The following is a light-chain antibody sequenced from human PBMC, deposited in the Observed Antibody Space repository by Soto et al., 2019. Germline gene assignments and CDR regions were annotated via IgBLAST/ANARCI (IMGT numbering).Light chain of an antibody. CDR2: GAS. CDR1: QSVSSN. V-gene: IGKV3-15*01. Sequence: EIVMTQSPATLSVSPGERATLSCRASQSVSSNLAWYQQKPGQAPRLLIYGASTRATGIPARLSGSGSGTEFTLTISSLQSEDFAVYYCQQYNNWPRGTFGQGTKLEIK. J-gene: IGKJ2*02. CDR3: QQYNNWPRGT.